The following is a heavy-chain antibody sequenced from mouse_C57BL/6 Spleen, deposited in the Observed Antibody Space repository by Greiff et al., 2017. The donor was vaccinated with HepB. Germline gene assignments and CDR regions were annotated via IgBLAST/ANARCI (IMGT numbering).Heavy chain of an antibody. D-gene: IGHD2-3*01. V-gene: IGHV5-9-1*02. CDR2: ISSGGDYI. CDR1: GFTFSSYA. Sequence: EVKLMESGEGLVKPGGSLKLSCAASGFTFSSYAMSWVRQTPEKRLEWVAYISSGGDYIYYADTVKGRFTISRDNARNTLYLQMSSLKSEDTAMYYCTRGGDGFMYYFDYWGQGTTLTVSS. J-gene: IGHJ2*01. CDR3: TRGGDGFMYYFDY.